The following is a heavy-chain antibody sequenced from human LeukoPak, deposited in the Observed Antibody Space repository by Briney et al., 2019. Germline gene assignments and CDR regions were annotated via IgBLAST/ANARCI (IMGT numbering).Heavy chain of an antibody. V-gene: IGHV4-34*01. J-gene: IGHJ5*02. D-gene: IGHD6-6*01. CDR2: INHSGST. Sequence: PSETLSLTRAVYGGSFSGYYWSWIRQPPGKGLEWIGEINHSGSTNYNPSLKSRVTISVDTSKNQFSLKLSSVTAADTAVYYCARVGGIAARNFNWFDPWGQGTLVTVSS. CDR1: GGSFSGYY. CDR3: ARVGGIAARNFNWFDP.